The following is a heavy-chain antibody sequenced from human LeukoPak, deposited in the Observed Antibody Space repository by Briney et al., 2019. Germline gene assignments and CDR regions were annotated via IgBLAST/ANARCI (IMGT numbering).Heavy chain of an antibody. CDR1: GFTFSSYW. CDR2: INSDGSST. CDR3: ARVSSSGWLSRYYYYGMDV. V-gene: IGHV3-74*01. J-gene: IGHJ6*02. D-gene: IGHD6-19*01. Sequence: PGGSLRLSCAASGFTFSSYWMHWVRQAPGKGLVWVSRINSDGSSTSYADSVKGRFTISRDNAKSTLYLQMNSLRAEDTAVYYCARVSSSGWLSRYYYYGMDVWGQGTTVTVSS.